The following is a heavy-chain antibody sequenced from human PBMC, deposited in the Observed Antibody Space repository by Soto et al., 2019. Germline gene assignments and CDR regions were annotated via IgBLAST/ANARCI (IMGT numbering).Heavy chain of an antibody. Sequence: QVQLVESGGGVVQPGRSLRLSCAASGFTFSSYGMHWVRQAPGKGLEWVAVISYDGSNKYYADSVKGRFTISRDNSKNTLYLQMNSLRAEDTAVYYCAKDNVRLITQTRYYYYGMDVWGQGTTVTVSS. J-gene: IGHJ6*02. V-gene: IGHV3-30*18. D-gene: IGHD3-22*01. CDR1: GFTFSSYG. CDR2: ISYDGSNK. CDR3: AKDNVRLITQTRYYYYGMDV.